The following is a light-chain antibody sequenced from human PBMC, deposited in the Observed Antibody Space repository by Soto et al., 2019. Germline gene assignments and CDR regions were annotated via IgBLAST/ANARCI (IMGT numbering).Light chain of an antibody. J-gene: IGLJ1*01. V-gene: IGLV2-14*01. Sequence: QSVLTQPASVSGSPGQSITISCPGTSSDVGGYNYVSWYQQHPGKAPKLMIYEVSNRPSGVSTRFSGSKSGNTASLTISGLQAEDEADYYCSSYTISTTLVFGTGTKVTVL. CDR3: SSYTISTTLV. CDR1: SSDVGGYNY. CDR2: EVS.